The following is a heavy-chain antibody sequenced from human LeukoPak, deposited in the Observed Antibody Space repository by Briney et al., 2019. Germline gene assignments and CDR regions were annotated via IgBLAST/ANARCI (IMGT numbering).Heavy chain of an antibody. Sequence: SETLSLTCTVSGGSIIGYYWSWIRQPAGKGLEWVGESNDSGGTNYNPSLKSRVTISADKSKNQVSLKLTSVTAADTAVYYCARLSVIVGAALEYYYYYMDVWGQGTTVTVSS. CDR3: ARLSVIVGAALEYYYYYMDV. CDR2: SNDSGGT. D-gene: IGHD1-26*01. CDR1: GGSIIGYY. V-gene: IGHV4-34*01. J-gene: IGHJ6*03.